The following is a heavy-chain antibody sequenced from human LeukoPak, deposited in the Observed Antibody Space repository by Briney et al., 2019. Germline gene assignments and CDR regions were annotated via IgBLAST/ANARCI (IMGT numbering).Heavy chain of an antibody. CDR1: GGSISSSSYY. J-gene: IGHJ4*02. V-gene: IGHV4-39*07. Sequence: PSETLSLTCTVSGGSISSSSYYWGWIRQPPGKGLEWIGSIYYSGSTYYNPSLKSRVTISVDTSKNQFSLKLSSVTAADTAVYYCARVTGATRNSDYFDYWGQGTLVTVSS. CDR3: ARVTGATRNSDYFDY. CDR2: IYYSGST. D-gene: IGHD1-26*01.